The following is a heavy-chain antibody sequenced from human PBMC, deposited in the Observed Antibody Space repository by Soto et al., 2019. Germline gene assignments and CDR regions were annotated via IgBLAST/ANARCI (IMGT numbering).Heavy chain of an antibody. D-gene: IGHD4-4*01. CDR1: GGSISSYY. J-gene: IGHJ2*01. Sequence: QVQLQESGPGLVKPSETLSLTCTVSGGSISSYYWSWIRQPPGKGLEWIGYIYYSGSTNYNTSLKSRVTISEDTSKNQFSLKLSSVTAADTAVYYCARDRLLTTVTTGRHLGSCFTFDLWGRGTLVTVSS. CDR2: IYYSGST. CDR3: ARDRLLTTVTTGRHLGSCFTFDL. V-gene: IGHV4-59*01.